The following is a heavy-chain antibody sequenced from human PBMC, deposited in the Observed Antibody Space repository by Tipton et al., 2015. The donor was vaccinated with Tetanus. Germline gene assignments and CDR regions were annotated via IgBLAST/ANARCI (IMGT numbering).Heavy chain of an antibody. CDR1: GASISDKKYY. Sequence: TLSLTCTVSGASISDKKYYWGWIRQAPGKGLEWIASIYFQGSTYYSPSLKSRLTIDVDTSQNLFSLELTSVTAADTAVYYCARHLYGYWFDPWGQGALVTVSS. D-gene: IGHD2/OR15-2a*01. CDR2: IYFQGST. V-gene: IGHV4-39*02. J-gene: IGHJ5*02. CDR3: ARHLYGYWFDP.